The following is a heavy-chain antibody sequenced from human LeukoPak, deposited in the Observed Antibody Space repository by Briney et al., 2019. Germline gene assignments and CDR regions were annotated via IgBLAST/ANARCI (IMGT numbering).Heavy chain of an antibody. CDR2: ISSSGSTI. V-gene: IGHV3-11*04. Sequence: GGSLRLSCAASGFTFSDYYMSWIRQAPGKGLEWVSYISSSGSTIYYADSVKGRFTISRDNAKNSLYLQMNSLRAEDTAVYYCARDLKKLRLPNVDCWGQGTLVTVSS. CDR3: ARDLKKLRLPNVDC. D-gene: IGHD4-23*01. J-gene: IGHJ4*02. CDR1: GFTFSDYY.